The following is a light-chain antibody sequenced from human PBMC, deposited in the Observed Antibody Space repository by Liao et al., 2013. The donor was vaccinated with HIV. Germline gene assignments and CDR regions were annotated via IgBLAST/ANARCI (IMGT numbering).Light chain of an antibody. Sequence: SYELTQPPSVSVAPGKTARITCGGNNIGSGGVHWYQQRPGQAPVLVIYQDTKRPLGITERFSGSNSGNTATLTISGTQAMDEADYYCQAWDSSTGDVAFGGGTKLTVL. CDR2: QDT. J-gene: IGLJ2*01. CDR3: QAWDSSTGDVA. CDR1: NIGSGG. V-gene: IGLV3-21*01.